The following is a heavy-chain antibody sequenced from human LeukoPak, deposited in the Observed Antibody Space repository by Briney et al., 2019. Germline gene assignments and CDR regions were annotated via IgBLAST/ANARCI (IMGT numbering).Heavy chain of an antibody. CDR3: AKDRPNYYGSNGHYYRRDGDY. CDR2: ITSSGDGT. D-gene: IGHD3-22*01. Sequence: SGGSLRLSCAASGFTFSIYAMSWVRQAPGKGLQWVSSITSSGDGTYYADSVKGRFTISRDNSENMLYLQMNSLRVEDTAVYFCAKDRPNYYGSNGHYYRRDGDYWGQGTLATVSS. J-gene: IGHJ4*02. CDR1: GFTFSIYA. V-gene: IGHV3-23*01.